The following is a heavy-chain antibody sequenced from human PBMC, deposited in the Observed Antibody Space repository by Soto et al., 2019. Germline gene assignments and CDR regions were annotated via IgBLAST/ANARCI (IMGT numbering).Heavy chain of an antibody. Sequence: QGQLVESGGGVVQPGTSLRLSCAASGLTFSTYAMHWVRQAPGKGLEWVAVISSDGNKKFYSDSVRGRFTVSRDNSRDTMFLEMNGLRPDGSAFYYWAGGGPPPLVRIVGARWGQGTLVTVSS. J-gene: IGHJ4*02. CDR1: GLTFSTYA. V-gene: IGHV3-30-3*01. D-gene: IGHD1-26*01. CDR2: ISSDGNKK. CDR3: AGGGPPPLVRIVGAR.